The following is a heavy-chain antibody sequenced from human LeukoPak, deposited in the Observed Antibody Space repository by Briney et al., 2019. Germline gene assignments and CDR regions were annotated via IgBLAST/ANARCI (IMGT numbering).Heavy chain of an antibody. CDR2: INPNSGGT. V-gene: IGHV1-2*02. CDR3: ARGYSSSWYVVFDY. Sequence: ASVKVSCKASGYTFTGYYMHWVRQAPGQGREWMGWINPNSGGTNYAQKFQGRVTMTRDTSISTAYMELSRLRSDDTAVYYCARGYSSSWYVVFDYWGQGTLVTVSS. CDR1: GYTFTGYY. J-gene: IGHJ4*02. D-gene: IGHD6-13*01.